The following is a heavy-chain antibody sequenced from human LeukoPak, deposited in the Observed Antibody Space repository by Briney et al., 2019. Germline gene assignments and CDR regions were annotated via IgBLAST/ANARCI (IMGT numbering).Heavy chain of an antibody. CDR2: ISNSSSYI. CDR3: ASSSWYGGDIDY. D-gene: IGHD6-13*01. CDR1: GFTFSSYS. Sequence: GGSLRLSCSASGFTFSSYSMNWVRQAPGKGLEWVSSISNSSSYIYYADSVKGRFTISRDNAKNSLYLQMNSLRAEDTAVYYCASSSWYGGDIDYWGQGTLVTVSS. J-gene: IGHJ4*02. V-gene: IGHV3-21*01.